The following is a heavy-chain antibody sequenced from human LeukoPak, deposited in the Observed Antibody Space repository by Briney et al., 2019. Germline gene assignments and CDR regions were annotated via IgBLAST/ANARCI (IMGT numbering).Heavy chain of an antibody. CDR3: ARGTMWYFDY. D-gene: IGHD3-10*02. CDR2: IYYSGST. Sequence: ASETLSLTCTVSGGSISSYYWSWIRQPPGKGLEWIGYIYYSGSTNYNPSLKSRVTISVDTSKNQFSLKLSSVTAADTAAYYCARGTMWYFDYWGQGTLVTVSS. J-gene: IGHJ4*02. CDR1: GGSISSYY. V-gene: IGHV4-59*01.